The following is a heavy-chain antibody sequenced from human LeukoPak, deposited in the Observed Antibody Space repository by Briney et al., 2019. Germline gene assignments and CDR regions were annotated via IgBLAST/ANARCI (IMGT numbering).Heavy chain of an antibody. Sequence: SGGSLRLSCAASGFTFSDRWMSWVRQAPGKGLEWVSYISSSDSTIYYADSVKGRFTISRDNAKNSLYLQMNSLRAEDTAVYYCAREMDYYDSRPIDYWGQGTLVTVSS. CDR2: ISSSDSTI. V-gene: IGHV3-11*04. CDR3: AREMDYYDSRPIDY. CDR1: GFTFSDRW. J-gene: IGHJ4*02. D-gene: IGHD3-22*01.